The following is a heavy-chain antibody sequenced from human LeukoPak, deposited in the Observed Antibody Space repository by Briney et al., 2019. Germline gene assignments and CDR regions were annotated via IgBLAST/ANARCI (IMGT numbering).Heavy chain of an antibody. D-gene: IGHD3-9*01. V-gene: IGHV3-74*01. CDR1: GFIFSSWW. Sequence: PGGSLRLSCAASGFIFSSWWMIWFRRLPGKGLVSVSHINTDGSYIRYADSVKGRFTISRDNAKNTLYLQMYSLRPEDTGVYYCTTFGIDWSLSYWGQGALVTVSS. CDR3: TTFGIDWSLSY. J-gene: IGHJ4*02. CDR2: INTDGSYI.